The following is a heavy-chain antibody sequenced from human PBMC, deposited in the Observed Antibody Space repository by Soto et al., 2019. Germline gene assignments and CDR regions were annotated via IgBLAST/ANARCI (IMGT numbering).Heavy chain of an antibody. CDR3: ARPPYSASYYYFDQ. J-gene: IGHJ4*02. V-gene: IGHV5-51*01. CDR2: IYPGDSDT. Sequence: GESLKISCKASGYSFTSYWIGWVRQMPGKGLEWMGIIYPGDSDTIYSPSSQGQVTISADKSISTAYLQWNSLKASDTAMYYCARPPYSASYYYFDQWGQGTPVTVSS. D-gene: IGHD1-26*01. CDR1: GYSFTSYW.